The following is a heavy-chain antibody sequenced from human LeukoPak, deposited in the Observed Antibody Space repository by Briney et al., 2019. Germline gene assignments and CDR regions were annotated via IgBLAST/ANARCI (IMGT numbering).Heavy chain of an antibody. CDR1: GFTFSNSA. Sequence: GGSLRLSCAASGFTFSNSAMSWVRQAPGKGLEGVSGISGSGGSTYYADSVKGRFTISRDNSENTVYLHMHSLRAEDTAVYYCARAMMVVANLWGVFDYWGQGALVTVSS. CDR2: ISGSGGST. J-gene: IGHJ4*02. V-gene: IGHV3-23*01. D-gene: IGHD3-22*01. CDR3: ARAMMVVANLWGVFDY.